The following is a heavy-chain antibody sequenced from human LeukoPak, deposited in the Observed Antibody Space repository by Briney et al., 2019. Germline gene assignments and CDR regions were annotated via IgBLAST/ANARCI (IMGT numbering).Heavy chain of an antibody. J-gene: IGHJ3*02. CDR1: GYTFTSYG. CDR3: ARDRGALTVTTKLAFDI. D-gene: IGHD4-17*01. Sequence: ASVKVSCKASGYTFTSYGISWVRQAPGQGLEWMGWISAYNGNTNYAQKLQGRVTMTTDTSTSTAYMELRSLRSDDTAVYYCARDRGALTVTTKLAFDIWGQGAMVTVSS. V-gene: IGHV1-18*01. CDR2: ISAYNGNT.